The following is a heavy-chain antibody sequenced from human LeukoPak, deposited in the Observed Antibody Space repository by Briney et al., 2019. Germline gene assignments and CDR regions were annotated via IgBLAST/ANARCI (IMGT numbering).Heavy chain of an antibody. V-gene: IGHV4-59*01. CDR3: ARRGPRGTDFDF. Sequence: KSSETLSLTCTVSGGSISDYYWNWIRQPPGKGLERIGYMYYRGSSNFNPSLKSRVTISVDTSKNHLSLKLTSVTAADTAVYYCARRGPRGTDFDFWGQGTLVTVSS. D-gene: IGHD1-26*01. CDR2: MYYRGSS. CDR1: GGSISDYY. J-gene: IGHJ4*02.